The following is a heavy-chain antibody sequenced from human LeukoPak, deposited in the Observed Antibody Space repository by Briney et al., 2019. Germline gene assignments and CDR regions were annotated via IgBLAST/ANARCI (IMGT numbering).Heavy chain of an antibody. D-gene: IGHD3-22*01. CDR2: IYTSGST. CDR1: GGSLTSYY. V-gene: IGHV4-4*09. J-gene: IGHJ4*02. Sequence: SETLSLTCTVSGGSLTSYYWSWIRQPPGKGLEWIGYIYTSGSTNYNPSLKSRVTMSVDTSKNQFSLKLTSMTAADTAVYYCARGGSSGYYYGWGQGTLVTVSS. CDR3: ARGGSSGYYYG.